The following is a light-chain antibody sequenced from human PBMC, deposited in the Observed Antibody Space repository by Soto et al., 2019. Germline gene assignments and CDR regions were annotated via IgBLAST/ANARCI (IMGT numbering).Light chain of an antibody. CDR1: QSITIW. CDR3: QQYSSYSWT. V-gene: IGKV1-5*03. J-gene: IGKJ1*01. CDR2: KAS. Sequence: DIPMTQSPSTLSASVGDRVTITCRASQSITIWLAWYQQKPGKAPNLLIYKASILESGVPSRFSGSGSGTEFTHTINSLQPDDFATYYCQQYSSYSWTFGQGTKVEIK.